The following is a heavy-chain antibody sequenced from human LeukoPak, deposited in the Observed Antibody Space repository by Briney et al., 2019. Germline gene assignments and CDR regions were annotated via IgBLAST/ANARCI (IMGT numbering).Heavy chain of an antibody. V-gene: IGHV4-59*11. D-gene: IGHD2-21*01. CDR1: GGSMSHH. J-gene: IGHJ4*02. Sequence: SETLSLTCTVSGGSMSHHWSWIRQSPGKGLEWIGYISHTASTNYNPSLKSRVTISVDTSKNQFSLKLSSVTAADTAVYYCARDPKGVATHFDYWGQGTLVTVSS. CDR3: ARDPKGVATHFDY. CDR2: ISHTAST.